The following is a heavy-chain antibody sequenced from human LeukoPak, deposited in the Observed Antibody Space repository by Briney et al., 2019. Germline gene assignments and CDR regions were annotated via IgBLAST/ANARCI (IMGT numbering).Heavy chain of an antibody. J-gene: IGHJ4*02. CDR1: GFTFSSYA. CDR2: ISGSGGST. V-gene: IGHV3-23*01. D-gene: IGHD4-23*01. Sequence: AGGSLRLSCAASGFTFSSYAMSWVRQAPGKGLEWVSAISGSGGSTYYADSVKGRFTISRDNSKNTLYLQMNSLRAEDTAVYYCARWTTVVTDDDYWGQGTLVTVSS. CDR3: ARWTTVVTDDDY.